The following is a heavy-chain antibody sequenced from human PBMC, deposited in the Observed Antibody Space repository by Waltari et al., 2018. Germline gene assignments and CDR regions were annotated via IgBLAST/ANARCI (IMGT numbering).Heavy chain of an antibody. Sequence: QVQLVESGGGVVQPGGSLRLSCAASGFTFSSYGMHWVRQAPGKGLEWVAFIRYDGSNKYYADSVKGRFTISRDNSKNTLYLQMNSLRAEDTAVYYCAKDRASSSWYPHYWGQGTLVTVSS. CDR1: GFTFSSYG. D-gene: IGHD6-13*01. CDR2: IRYDGSNK. V-gene: IGHV3-30*02. CDR3: AKDRASSSWYPHY. J-gene: IGHJ4*02.